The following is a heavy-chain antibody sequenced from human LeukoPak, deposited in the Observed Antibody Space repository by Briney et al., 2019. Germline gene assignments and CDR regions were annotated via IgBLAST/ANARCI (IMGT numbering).Heavy chain of an antibody. CDR2: IKQDGSEK. V-gene: IGHV3-7*03. J-gene: IGHJ4*02. Sequence: GGSLRLSCAASGFTFSSYWMSWVRQAPGKGLEWVANIKQDGSEKYYVDSVKGRFTISRDNAKNSLYLQMNSLRAEDTAVYYCARDSPSIAVAGTWDYWXQGTLVTVSS. CDR3: ARDSPSIAVAGTWDY. D-gene: IGHD6-19*01. CDR1: GFTFSSYW.